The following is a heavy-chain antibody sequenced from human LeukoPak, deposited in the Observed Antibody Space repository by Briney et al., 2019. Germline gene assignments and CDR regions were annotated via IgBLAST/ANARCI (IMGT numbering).Heavy chain of an antibody. CDR1: GGSISSSSYY. Sequence: SETLSLTCTVSGGSISSSSYYWGWIRQPPGKGLEWIGSIYYSGSTYYNPSLKSRVTISVDTSKNQFSLKLSSVTAADTAVYYCARGWYSSSSQVDYWGQGTLVTVSS. J-gene: IGHJ4*02. D-gene: IGHD6-6*01. V-gene: IGHV4-39*07. CDR3: ARGWYSSSSQVDY. CDR2: IYYSGST.